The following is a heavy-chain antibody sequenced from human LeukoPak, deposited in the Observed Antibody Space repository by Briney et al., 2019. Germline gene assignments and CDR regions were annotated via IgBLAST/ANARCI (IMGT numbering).Heavy chain of an antibody. J-gene: IGHJ1*01. V-gene: IGHV3-7*01. CDR2: INPDGRDT. D-gene: IGHD2-21*02. Sequence: GGSLRLSCVVSGFTFNRCWVNWVRQAPGKGLEWVAHINPDGRDTYYVDSVKGRFTISRDNAQNSMYLQMNSLRVEDTAVYYCTSWGDTTAEYFQRWGQGTLVTVSS. CDR1: GFTFNRCW. CDR3: TSWGDTTAEYFQR.